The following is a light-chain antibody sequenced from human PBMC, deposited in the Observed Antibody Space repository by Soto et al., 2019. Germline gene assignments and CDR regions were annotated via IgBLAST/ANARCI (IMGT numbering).Light chain of an antibody. Sequence: DIQMTQSPSSLSTSVRDRVTITCRASQTRTSNLNWYQQKPGKAPKLLIYAASTVQTGVPLRFSGSRSGTDFTLTISSLQPEDFGTYYCQQSTNMPWTFGQGTKVEI. CDR2: AAS. J-gene: IGKJ1*01. CDR3: QQSTNMPWT. V-gene: IGKV1-39*01. CDR1: QTRTSN.